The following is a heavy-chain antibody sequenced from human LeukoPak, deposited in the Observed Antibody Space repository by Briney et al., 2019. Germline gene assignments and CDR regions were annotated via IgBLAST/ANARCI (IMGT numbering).Heavy chain of an antibody. D-gene: IGHD3-16*01. CDR2: IYYSGNT. V-gene: IGHV4-39*01. CDR3: ARHAFRQFDY. J-gene: IGHJ4*02. CDR1: GVSISSSNSY. Sequence: PSETLSLTCTVSGVSISSSNSYWGWIRQPPGKGLEWIGSIYYSGNTYYNPSLKSRVTISVDTSKNQFSLKLSSVTAADTAVYYCARHAFRQFDYWGQGTLVTVSS.